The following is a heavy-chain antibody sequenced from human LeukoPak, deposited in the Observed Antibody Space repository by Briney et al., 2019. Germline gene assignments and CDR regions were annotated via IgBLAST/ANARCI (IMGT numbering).Heavy chain of an antibody. D-gene: IGHD1-26*01. J-gene: IGHJ3*02. CDR3: AKEGEPQGMGATSQDAFDI. CDR1: GFTFSSYA. CDR2: ISGSGGST. V-gene: IGHV3-23*01. Sequence: GSLRLSCAASGFTFSSYAMSWVRQAPGKGLEWVSAISGSGGSTYYADSVKGRFTISRDNSKNTLYLQMNSLRAEDTAVYYCAKEGEPQGMGATSQDAFDIWGQGKMVTVSS.